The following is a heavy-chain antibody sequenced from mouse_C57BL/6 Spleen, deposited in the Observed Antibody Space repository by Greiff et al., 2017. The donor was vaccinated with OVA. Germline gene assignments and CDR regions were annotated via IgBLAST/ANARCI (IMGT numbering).Heavy chain of an antibody. V-gene: IGHV5-12*01. CDR3: ASLYDGAFAY. Sequence: EVQGVESGGGLVQPGGSLKLSCAASGFTFSDYYMYWVRQTPEKRLEWVAYISNGGGSTYYPDTVKGRFTISRDNAKNTLYLQMSRLKSEDTAMYYCASLYDGAFAYWGQGTLVTVSA. D-gene: IGHD2-3*01. CDR1: GFTFSDYY. CDR2: ISNGGGST. J-gene: IGHJ3*01.